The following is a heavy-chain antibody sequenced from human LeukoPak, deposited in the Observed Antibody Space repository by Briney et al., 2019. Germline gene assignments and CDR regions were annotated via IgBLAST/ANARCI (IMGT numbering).Heavy chain of an antibody. D-gene: IGHD2-15*01. Sequence: SETLSLTCTVSGGSISSSSYYWGWIRQPPGKGLEWIGSIYYSGSTYYNPSLKSRVTISVDTSKNQFSLKLSSVTAADTAVYYCARKVVFDLWGRGTLVTVSS. V-gene: IGHV4-39*01. CDR1: GGSISSSSYY. CDR3: ARKVVFDL. CDR2: IYYSGST. J-gene: IGHJ2*01.